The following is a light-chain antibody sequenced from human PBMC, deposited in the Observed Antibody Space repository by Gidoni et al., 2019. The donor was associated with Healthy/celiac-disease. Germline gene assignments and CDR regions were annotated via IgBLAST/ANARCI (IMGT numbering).Light chain of an antibody. Sequence: DIQMTQSPSSLSASVGDRVTITCRASQSISSYLNWYQQKPGKAPKLLIYAASSLQSGVPSRFSGSGYGTDCTLTISSLQPENFATYYCQQSYSTLYTFGQGTKLEIK. CDR1: QSISSY. CDR3: QQSYSTLYT. CDR2: AAS. V-gene: IGKV1-39*01. J-gene: IGKJ2*01.